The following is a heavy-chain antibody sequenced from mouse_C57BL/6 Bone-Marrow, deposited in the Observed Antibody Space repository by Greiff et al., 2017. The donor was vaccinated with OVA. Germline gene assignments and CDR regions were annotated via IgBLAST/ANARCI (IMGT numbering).Heavy chain of an antibody. D-gene: IGHD1-1*01. CDR1: GFTFSSYA. CDR3: ARDPLYYGSSYAMDY. J-gene: IGHJ4*01. CDR2: ISDGGSYT. V-gene: IGHV5-4*01. Sequence: EVKVVESGGGLVKPGGSLKLSCAASGFTFSSYAMSWVRQTPEKRLEWVATISDGGSYTYYPDNVKGRFTISRDNAKNNLYLQMSHLKSEDTAMYYCARDPLYYGSSYAMDYWGQGTSVTVSS.